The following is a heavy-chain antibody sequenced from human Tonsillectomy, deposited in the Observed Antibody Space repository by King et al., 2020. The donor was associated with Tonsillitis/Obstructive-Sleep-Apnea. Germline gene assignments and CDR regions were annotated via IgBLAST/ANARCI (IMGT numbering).Heavy chain of an antibody. CDR1: GFTFSSYA. CDR2: ISYDGSIK. CDR3: AGEGGRSSGWYGDYFDS. D-gene: IGHD6-19*01. Sequence: VQLVESGGGVVQPGRSLRLSCAASGFTFSSYAMHWVRQAPGKGLEWVVVISYDGSIKYYADSVKGRFTTSRDNSKNTLYLQMNSLRAEDTAVYYCAGEGGRSSGWYGDYFDSWGQGTLVTVSS. V-gene: IGHV3-30*04. J-gene: IGHJ4*02.